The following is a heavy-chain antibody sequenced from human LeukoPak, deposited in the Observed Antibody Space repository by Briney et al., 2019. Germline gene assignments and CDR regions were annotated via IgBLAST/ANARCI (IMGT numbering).Heavy chain of an antibody. Sequence: SETLSLTCTVSGGFTSAYYWSWVRQPPGKGLEWIGSVFYSRNSNYNPSLTRRVAMSVDTSKSHFSLKLTSVIAADTAVYYCARVNPLGYFDQWGQGTLVAVSS. J-gene: IGHJ4*02. CDR1: GGFTSAYY. CDR3: ARVNPLGYFDQ. V-gene: IGHV4-59*13. CDR2: VFYSRNS.